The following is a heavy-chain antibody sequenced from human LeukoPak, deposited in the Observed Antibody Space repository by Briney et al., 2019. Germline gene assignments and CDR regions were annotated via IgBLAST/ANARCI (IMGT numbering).Heavy chain of an antibody. D-gene: IGHD1-26*01. J-gene: IGHJ4*02. V-gene: IGHV3-21*01. Sequence: GGSLRLSCAASGFTFSSYSMNWVRQAPGKGLEWVSSISSSSSYIYYADSVKGRFTISRDNAKNSLYLQMNSLRAEDTAVYYCAREVGAQTRFDYWGQGTLVTVSS. CDR1: GFTFSSYS. CDR2: ISSSSSYI. CDR3: AREVGAQTRFDY.